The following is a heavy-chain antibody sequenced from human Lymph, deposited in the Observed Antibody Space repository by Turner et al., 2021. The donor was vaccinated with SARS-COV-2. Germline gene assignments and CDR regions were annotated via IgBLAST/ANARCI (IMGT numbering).Heavy chain of an antibody. J-gene: IGHJ4*02. D-gene: IGHD5-18*01. Sequence: QVQLVESGGGVVQPGRSLRLSGAASGFTFSSYGMHWVRQAPGKGLEWVAAIWYDGSNKYYADSVKGRFTISRDNSKNTLYLQMNSLRAEDTAVYYCARQLWLRGTFDYWGQGTLVTVSS. CDR2: IWYDGSNK. CDR1: GFTFSSYG. CDR3: ARQLWLRGTFDY. V-gene: IGHV3-33*01.